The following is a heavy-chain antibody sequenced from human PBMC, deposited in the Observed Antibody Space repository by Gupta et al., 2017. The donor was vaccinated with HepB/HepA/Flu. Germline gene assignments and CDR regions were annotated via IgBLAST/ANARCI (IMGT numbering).Heavy chain of an antibody. CDR3: ARLLTSNVDYGAGSYSIDY. D-gene: IGHD3-10*01. Sequence: GKGLEWVSYISSSGSTIYYADSVKGRCTISRDNAKNSLYLQMNSLRAEDTAVYYCARLLTSNVDYGAGSYSIDYGCQGTMVTVYS. CDR2: ISSSGSTI. V-gene: IGHV3-11*01. J-gene: IGHJ4*02.